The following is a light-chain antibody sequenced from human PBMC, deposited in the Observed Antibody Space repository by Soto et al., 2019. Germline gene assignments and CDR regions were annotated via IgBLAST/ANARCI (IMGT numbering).Light chain of an antibody. Sequence: QSALTQPASVSGSPGQSITISCTGTSSDVGSYNVVSWYQQHPGKAPKLMIYEDSKRPSGVSNRFSGSKSGNTASLTISGLQAEDEADYHCCLYTGSTFPSVFGTGTKLTVL. CDR2: EDS. CDR3: CLYTGSTFPSV. CDR1: SSDVGSYNV. J-gene: IGLJ1*01. V-gene: IGLV2-23*01.